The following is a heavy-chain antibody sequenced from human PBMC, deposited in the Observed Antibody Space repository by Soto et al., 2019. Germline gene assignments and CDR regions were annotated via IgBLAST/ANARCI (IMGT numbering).Heavy chain of an antibody. CDR2: INHSGST. Sequence: PSETLSLTCAVYGGSFSGYYWSWIRQPPGKGLEWIGEINHSGSTNYNPSLKSRVTISVDTSKNQFSLKLSSVTAADTAVYYCGRASTYYYGSGSLGYYYYMDVWGKGTTVTVSS. CDR1: GGSFSGYY. D-gene: IGHD3-10*01. CDR3: GRASTYYYGSGSLGYYYYMDV. J-gene: IGHJ6*03. V-gene: IGHV4-34*01.